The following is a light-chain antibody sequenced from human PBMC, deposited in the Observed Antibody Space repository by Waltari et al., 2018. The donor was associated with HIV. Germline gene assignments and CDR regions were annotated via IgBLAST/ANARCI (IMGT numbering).Light chain of an antibody. V-gene: IGLV3-21*02. CDR3: QVWDSSSDLVV. CDR1: NIGSKR. Sequence: SYVLTQQPSVSVATGQTAMITCGVNNIGSKRVNWYQQKPGQAPVLVVCDDCDRPSGIPERFSGSNSGNTATLTISRVEAGDEADYFCQVWDSSSDLVVFGGGTKLTVL. J-gene: IGLJ2*01. CDR2: DDC.